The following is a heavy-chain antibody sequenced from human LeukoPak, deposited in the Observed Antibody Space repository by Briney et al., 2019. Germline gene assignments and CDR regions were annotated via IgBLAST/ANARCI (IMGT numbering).Heavy chain of an antibody. J-gene: IGHJ4*02. D-gene: IGHD3-22*01. CDR1: GGTFSSYA. CDR2: IIPIFGTA. Sequence: SVRVSCKASGGTFSSYAISWVRQAPGQGLEWMGGIIPIFGTANYAQKFQGRVTITADESTSTVYMELSSLRSEDTAVYYCATQPNYYDSSGYYYLSPLDYWGQGTLVTVSS. V-gene: IGHV1-69*13. CDR3: ATQPNYYDSSGYYYLSPLDY.